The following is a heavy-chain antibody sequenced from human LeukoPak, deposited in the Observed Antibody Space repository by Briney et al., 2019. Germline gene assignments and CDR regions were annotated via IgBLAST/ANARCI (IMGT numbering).Heavy chain of an antibody. D-gene: IGHD6-19*01. CDR3: ASTGSGWYYFDY. CDR2: IYSGGST. CDR1: GFTVSSNY. Sequence: PGGSLRLSCAASGFTVSSNYMSWVSQAPGKGLEWVSVIYSGGSTYYADSVKGRFTISRDNSKNTLYLQMNSLRAEDTAVYYCASTGSGWYYFDYWGQGTLVTVSP. J-gene: IGHJ4*02. V-gene: IGHV3-66*02.